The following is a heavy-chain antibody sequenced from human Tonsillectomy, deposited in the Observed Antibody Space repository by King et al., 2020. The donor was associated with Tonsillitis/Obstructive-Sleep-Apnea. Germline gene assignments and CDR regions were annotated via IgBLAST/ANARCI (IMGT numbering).Heavy chain of an antibody. CDR1: GYTFSSYG. CDR2: ISVYKDNT. J-gene: IGHJ6*03. D-gene: IGHD2-2*02. V-gene: IGHV1-18*01. Sequence: VQLVESGAEVKKPGASVKVSCKASGYTFSSYGIIWVRQAPGQGLEWMGWISVYKDNTNYAQKFQGRVTMTTDTSTSTAYMELRSLRSDDTALYYCARGPRYGRSPSCYKDYSYYMDVGGKGTTVTVPS. CDR3: ARGPRYGRSPSCYKDYSYYMDV.